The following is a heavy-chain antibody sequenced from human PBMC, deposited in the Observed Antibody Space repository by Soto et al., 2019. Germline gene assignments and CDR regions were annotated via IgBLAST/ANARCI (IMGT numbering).Heavy chain of an antibody. D-gene: IGHD6-19*01. J-gene: IGHJ4*02. CDR3: ARSGTSGWREAGY. CDR1: GYRSTNYW. Sequence: PVPSLTVSCKASGYRSTNYWIGWVRQMPGKGLEWMGVIYPGDSDTRYSPSFLGQVTISADKSISTAYLRWSSLKASDTALFYCARSGTSGWREAGYWDQGTLVAASS. CDR2: IYPGDSDT. V-gene: IGHV5-51*01.